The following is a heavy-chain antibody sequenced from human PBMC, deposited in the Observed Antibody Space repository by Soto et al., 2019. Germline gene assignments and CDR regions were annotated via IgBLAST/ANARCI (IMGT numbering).Heavy chain of an antibody. CDR1: GFTFSSYS. J-gene: IGHJ3*02. D-gene: IGHD3-10*01. Sequence: EVQLVESGGGLVKPGGSLRLSCAASGFTFSSYSMNWVRQAPGKGLEWVSSISSSSSYIYYADSVKGRFTISRDNAKNSLFLQMNSLRVVDTALYFCAKDRGGDLKAFDIWGQGTMVNVSS. V-gene: IGHV3-21*01. CDR2: ISSSSSYI. CDR3: AKDRGGDLKAFDI.